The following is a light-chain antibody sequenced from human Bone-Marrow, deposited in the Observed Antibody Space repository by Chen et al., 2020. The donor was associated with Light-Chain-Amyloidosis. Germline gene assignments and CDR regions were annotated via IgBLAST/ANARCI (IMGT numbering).Light chain of an antibody. Sequence: QLVVTQSPSAPASLGASAKLPCTLRSGHSNYAVAWHQQQPEKGPRYLMKLNSDGSHNKGDGIPDRFSGSSSGAERYLTISSLQSEDEADYFCQTWGTGIQVFGGGTKLTVL. J-gene: IGLJ3*02. CDR1: SGHSNYA. CDR2: LNSDGSH. CDR3: QTWGTGIQV. V-gene: IGLV4-69*01.